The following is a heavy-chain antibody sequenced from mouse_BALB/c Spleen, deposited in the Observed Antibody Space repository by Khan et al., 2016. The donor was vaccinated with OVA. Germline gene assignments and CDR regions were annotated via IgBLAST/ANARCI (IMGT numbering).Heavy chain of an antibody. CDR1: GFSLTDYG. J-gene: IGHJ2*01. V-gene: IGHV2-6-5*01. CDR2: IWGGGST. Sequence: VQLQESGPGLVAPSQSLSITCTVSGFSLTDYGVSWIRQPPGKGLEWLGVIWGGGSTYYNSALKSRLSISKDNSENLVFLKMNSLQTDDTAMYYCAKHLILYPYYVDYWGQGTTLTVSS. CDR3: AKHLILYPYYVDY.